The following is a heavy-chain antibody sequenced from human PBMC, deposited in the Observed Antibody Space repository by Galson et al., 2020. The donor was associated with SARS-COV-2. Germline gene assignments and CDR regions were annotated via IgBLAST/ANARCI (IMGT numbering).Heavy chain of an antibody. J-gene: IGHJ6*02. CDR1: GFTFSSYG. CDR2: IWYDGSNK. Sequence: GESLKISCAASGFTFSSYGMHWVRQAPGKGLEWVAVIWYDGSNKYYADSVKGRFTISRDNSKNTLYLQMNSLRAEDTAVYYCARDPRYGDYADCYDGMDGWGQGTTVTVSS. V-gene: IGHV3-33*01. D-gene: IGHD4-17*01. CDR3: ARDPRYGDYADCYDGMDG.